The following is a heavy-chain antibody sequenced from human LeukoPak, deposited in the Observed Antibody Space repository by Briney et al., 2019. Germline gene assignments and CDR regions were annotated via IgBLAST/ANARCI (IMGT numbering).Heavy chain of an antibody. CDR2: IKTDGSST. V-gene: IGHV3-74*01. J-gene: IGHJ3*02. D-gene: IGHD4-17*01. CDR3: ARASPERYGDLDI. CDR1: GFSFSSYW. Sequence: PGGSLRLSCAASGFSFSSYWMHWVRQAPGKGLVWVSRIKTDGSSTSYAESVKGRFTISRDNAKNTLYLQMNSLRAEDTAVYYCARASPERYGDLDIWGHGTVVTVSS.